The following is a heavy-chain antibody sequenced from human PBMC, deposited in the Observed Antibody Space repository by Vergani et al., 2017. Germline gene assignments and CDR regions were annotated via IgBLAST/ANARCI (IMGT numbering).Heavy chain of an antibody. J-gene: IGHJ6*02. CDR3: ARGLLWWDHYGMDV. CDR1: GYTFTSYD. V-gene: IGHV1-8*01. D-gene: IGHD2-21*01. CDR2: MKPNSGNT. Sequence: QVPLVQSGAAVKKPGASVTVSCTASGYTFTSYDINWVRPATGQGLEWMGWMKPNSGNTGYAQKFQGRVTMTRKTSISTAYMELRSLRSEDTAVYYCARGLLWWDHYGMDVWGQGTTVTVSS.